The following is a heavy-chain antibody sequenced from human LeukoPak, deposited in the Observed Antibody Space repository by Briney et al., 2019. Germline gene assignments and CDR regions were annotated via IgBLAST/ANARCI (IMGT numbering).Heavy chain of an antibody. Sequence: GGSLRLSCAASGFTFSSYEMNWVRKAPGKGLEWVSYISSSGSTIYYADSVKGRFTISRDNTKNSLYLQMNSLRAEDTAVYYRARARYFDWLLSSYYFDYWGQGTLVTVSS. V-gene: IGHV3-48*03. CDR2: ISSSGSTI. CDR3: ARARYFDWLLSSYYFDY. CDR1: GFTFSSYE. D-gene: IGHD3-9*01. J-gene: IGHJ4*02.